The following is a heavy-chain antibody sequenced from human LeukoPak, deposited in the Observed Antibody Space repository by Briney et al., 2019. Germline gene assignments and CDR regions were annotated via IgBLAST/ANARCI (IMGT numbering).Heavy chain of an antibody. V-gene: IGHV4-59*01. D-gene: IGHD6-19*01. CDR1: GGSISSYY. Sequence: SETLSLTCTVSGGSISSYYWSWIRQPPGKGLEWTGYIYYSGSTNYNPSLKSRVTISVDTSKNQFSLKLSSVTAADTAVYYCASISSGWYSFDYWGQGTLVTVSS. J-gene: IGHJ4*02. CDR2: IYYSGST. CDR3: ASISSGWYSFDY.